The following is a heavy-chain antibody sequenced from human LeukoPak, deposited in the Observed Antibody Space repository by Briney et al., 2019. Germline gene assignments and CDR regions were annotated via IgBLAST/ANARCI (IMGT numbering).Heavy chain of an antibody. D-gene: IGHD2-2*01. V-gene: IGHV4-39*01. J-gene: IGHJ4*02. CDR1: GGSISSSSYY. CDR3: ARQLGYCSSTSCYADRVDY. Sequence: SETLSLTCTVSGGSISSSSYYWGWIRQPPGQGLEWIGSIYYSGSTYYNPSLKSRVTISVDTSKNQFSLKLSSVTAADTAVYYCARQLGYCSSTSCYADRVDYWGQGTLVTVSS. CDR2: IYYSGST.